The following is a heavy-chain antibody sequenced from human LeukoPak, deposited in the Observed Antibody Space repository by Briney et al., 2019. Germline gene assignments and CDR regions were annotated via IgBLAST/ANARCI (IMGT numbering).Heavy chain of an antibody. Sequence: SVKVSCKASGGTFSSYAISWVRQAPGQGLEWMGGIIPIFGTANYAQKFQGRVTITADESTSTAYMELSSLRAEDTAVYYCARDTPVVPTGYFDYWGQGTLVTVSS. J-gene: IGHJ4*02. CDR1: GGTFSSYA. D-gene: IGHD2-2*01. CDR3: ARDTPVVPTGYFDY. V-gene: IGHV1-69*13. CDR2: IIPIFGTA.